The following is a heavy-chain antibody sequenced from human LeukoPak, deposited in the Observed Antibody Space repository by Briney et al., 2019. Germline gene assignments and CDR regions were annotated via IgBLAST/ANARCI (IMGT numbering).Heavy chain of an antibody. CDR2: IYYSGST. D-gene: IGHD2-21*02. CDR3: ARAPPDCGGDCYSEEGYYYYGMDV. J-gene: IGHJ6*02. V-gene: IGHV4-59*01. CDR1: GGSISSYY. Sequence: SETLSLTCTVSGGSISSYYWSWIRQPPGKGLEWIGYIYYSGSTNYNPSLKSRVTISVDTSKSQFSLMLSSVTAADTAVYYCARAPPDCGGDCYSEEGYYYYGMDVWGQGTTVTVSS.